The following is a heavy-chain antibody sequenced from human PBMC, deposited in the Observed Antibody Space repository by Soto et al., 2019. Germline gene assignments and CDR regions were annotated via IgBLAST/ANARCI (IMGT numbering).Heavy chain of an antibody. J-gene: IGHJ4*02. CDR2: ISGSGGST. CDR1: GFTFSSYA. CDR3: AKYPDILTGPLPDY. V-gene: IGHV3-23*01. Sequence: EVQLLESGGGLVQPGGSLRLSCAASGFTFSSYAMSWVRQAPGKGLEWVSAISGSGGSTYYADSVKGRFTISRDNSKNRLYLQMNSLRAEDTAVYYCAKYPDILTGPLPDYWGQGTLVTVAS. D-gene: IGHD3-9*01.